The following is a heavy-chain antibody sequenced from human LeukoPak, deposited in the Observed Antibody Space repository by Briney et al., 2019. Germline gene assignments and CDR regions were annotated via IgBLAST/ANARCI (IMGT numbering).Heavy chain of an antibody. CDR2: AHYTGDT. CDR1: GESFSGYS. CDR3: ARDSRYDSSGHAP. V-gene: IGHV4-34*01. Sequence: PSETLSLTCAVYGESFSGYSWSWIRQPPGKGLEWIGSAHYTGDTYYNPSLKSRVTISVDTSKSQFSLKLTSVTAADTAVYFCARDSRYDSSGHAPWGQGSLVIVSS. D-gene: IGHD3-22*01. J-gene: IGHJ5*02.